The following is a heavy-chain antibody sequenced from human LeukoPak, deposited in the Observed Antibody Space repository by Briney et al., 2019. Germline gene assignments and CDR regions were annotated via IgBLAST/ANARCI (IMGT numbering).Heavy chain of an antibody. CDR1: GFTFSSYG. Sequence: PGGSLRLSCAASGFTFSSYGMHWVRQGPGKGLEWVAFIRYDGSNKYYADSVKGRFTISRDNSKNTLYLQMNSLRAEDTAVYYCAKDLLLYYYGSGSNFDYWGQGTLVTVSS. J-gene: IGHJ4*02. D-gene: IGHD3-10*01. CDR3: AKDLLLYYYGSGSNFDY. V-gene: IGHV3-30*02. CDR2: IRYDGSNK.